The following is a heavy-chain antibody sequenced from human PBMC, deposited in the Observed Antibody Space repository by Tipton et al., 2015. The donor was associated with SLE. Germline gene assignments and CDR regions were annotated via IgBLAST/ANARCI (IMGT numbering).Heavy chain of an antibody. J-gene: IGHJ1*01. CDR1: GGSISSGSDF. D-gene: IGHD6-19*01. CDR2: IYYSGST. Sequence: TLSLTCTVSGGSISSGSDFWSWIRQPPGKGLEWIGYIYYSGSTNYNPSLKSRVTISVDTSKNQFSPKLSSVTAADTAVYYCAKAIAVAGTPLYFQHWGQGTLVTVSS. CDR3: AKAIAVAGTPLYFQH. V-gene: IGHV4-61*01.